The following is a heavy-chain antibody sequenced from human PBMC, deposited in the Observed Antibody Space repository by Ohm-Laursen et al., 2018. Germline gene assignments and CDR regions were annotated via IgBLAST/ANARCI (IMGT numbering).Heavy chain of an antibody. CDR2: IHSGGET. CDR3: ARHRDGGTYPLDN. Sequence: PSETLSLTCPVSGDSVTSKYWSWFRQPPGKGLEWIAYIHSGGETNYNPSLKSRVAISVDTSKNQVSLKLSSVTAADTAVYYCARHRDGGTYPLDNWGQGTLVTVAS. CDR1: GDSVTSKY. V-gene: IGHV4-59*08. D-gene: IGHD3-3*01. J-gene: IGHJ4*02.